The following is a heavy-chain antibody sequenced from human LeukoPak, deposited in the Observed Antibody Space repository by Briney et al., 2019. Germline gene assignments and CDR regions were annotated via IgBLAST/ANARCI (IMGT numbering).Heavy chain of an antibody. CDR2: INHSGST. CDR1: GGSFSGYY. V-gene: IGHV4-34*01. Sequence: PSETLSLTCAVYGGSFSGYYWSWIRQPPGKGLEWIGEINHSGSTNYNPSLKSRVTISVDTSKNQFSLKLSSVTAADTAVYYCARGKISEWFRPFDYWGQGTLVTVSS. J-gene: IGHJ4*02. CDR3: ARGKISEWFRPFDY. D-gene: IGHD3-3*01.